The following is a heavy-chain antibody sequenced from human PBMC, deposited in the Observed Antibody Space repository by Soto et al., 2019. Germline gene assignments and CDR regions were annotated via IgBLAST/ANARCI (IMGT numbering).Heavy chain of an antibody. D-gene: IGHD3-10*01. CDR2: IDPSDSYT. CDR3: ARQFSRGGYFEY. CDR1: GYSFTSYW. V-gene: IGHV5-10-1*01. Sequence: PGESLKISCKGSGYSFTSYWIGCVRQMRGKGLEWMGRIDPSDSYTNYSPSFQGHVTISADKSINTAYLHWSSLKASDTAVYYCARQFSRGGYFEYSGRGSLVPGSS. J-gene: IGHJ4*01.